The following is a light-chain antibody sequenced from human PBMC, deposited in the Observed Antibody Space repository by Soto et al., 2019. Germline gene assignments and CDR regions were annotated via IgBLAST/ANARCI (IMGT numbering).Light chain of an antibody. CDR3: MQARSGWT. Sequence: IVMTQSPLSLPVTPGEPASISCRSSQILLHSDGYNYLDWYLQKPGQSPQLLIYLGSNRASGVPDRFSGSGSGTDFTLNISRVEAEDVGIYYCMQARSGWTFGQGTKVEIK. J-gene: IGKJ1*01. CDR2: LGS. V-gene: IGKV2-28*01. CDR1: QILLHSDGYNY.